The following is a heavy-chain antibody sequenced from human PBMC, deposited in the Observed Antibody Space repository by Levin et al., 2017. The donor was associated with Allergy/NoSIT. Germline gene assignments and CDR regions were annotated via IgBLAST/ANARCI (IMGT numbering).Heavy chain of an antibody. J-gene: IGHJ4*02. D-gene: IGHD1-26*01. CDR2: ISGSGDSI. CDR3: ARGGSYLTNGFDY. V-gene: IGHV3-48*03. CDR1: GFTFNNDE. Sequence: TGGSLRLSCAASGFTFNNDELNWVRQAPGKGLEWVSYISGSGDSIYYADSVKGRFTISRDNAKNSLYLQMNSLRAEDTAVYFCARGGSYLTNGFDYWGQGILVTVSS.